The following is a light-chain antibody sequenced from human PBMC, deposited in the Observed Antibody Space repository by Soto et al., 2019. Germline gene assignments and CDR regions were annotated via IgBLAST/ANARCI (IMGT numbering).Light chain of an antibody. CDR2: DVS. J-gene: IGLJ1*01. V-gene: IGLV2-14*03. CDR1: ISDVGNYKY. CDR3: LSYTSSGTYV. Sequence: QSALTQPASVAGSPGQSITISCTGTISDVGNYKYDSRYQQHPGKAPKLIIYDVSNRPSGVSDHVSGSKSGNTASLTISGLQAEDETDYYCLSYTSSGTYVFGTGTKVTVL.